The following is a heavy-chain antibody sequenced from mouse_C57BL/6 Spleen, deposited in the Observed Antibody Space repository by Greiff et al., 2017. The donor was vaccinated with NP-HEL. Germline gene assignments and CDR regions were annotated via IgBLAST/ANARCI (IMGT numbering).Heavy chain of an antibody. V-gene: IGHV7-3*01. D-gene: IGHD1-1*01. CDR1: GFTFTDYY. Sequence: DVKLVESGGGLVQPGGSLSLSCAASGFTFTDYYMSWVRQPPGKALEWLGFIRNKANGYTTEYSASVKGRFTISRDNSQSILYLQMNALRAEDSATYYCARWGYYGSSPYAMDYWGQGTSVTVSS. CDR2: IRNKANGYTT. J-gene: IGHJ4*01. CDR3: ARWGYYGSSPYAMDY.